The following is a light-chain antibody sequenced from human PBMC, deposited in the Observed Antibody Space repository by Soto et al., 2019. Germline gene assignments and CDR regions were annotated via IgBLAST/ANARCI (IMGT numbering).Light chain of an antibody. Sequence: QSALTQPASVSGSPGQSITISCTGSRSDVGIYNLVSWYQQHPGKAPQLIIYEVTRRPSGVPDRIFGSKSYTTASLTVSGLQAEDEADYYCSSFVGTNSFVFGTGTKLTVL. CDR2: EVT. CDR1: RSDVGIYNL. CDR3: SSFVGTNSFV. J-gene: IGLJ1*01. V-gene: IGLV2-23*02.